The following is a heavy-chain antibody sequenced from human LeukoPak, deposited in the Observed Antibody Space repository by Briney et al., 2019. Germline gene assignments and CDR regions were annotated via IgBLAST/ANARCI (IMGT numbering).Heavy chain of an antibody. J-gene: IGHJ5*02. CDR1: GFTFSSYA. V-gene: IGHV3-23*01. Sequence: AGGSLRLSCAASGFTFSSYAMSWVRQAPGKGLEWVSAISGSGGSTYYADSVKGQFTISRDNSKNTLYLQMNSLRAEDTAVYYCAKSFGSSWYNWFDPWGQGTLVTVSS. D-gene: IGHD6-13*01. CDR3: AKSFGSSWYNWFDP. CDR2: ISGSGGST.